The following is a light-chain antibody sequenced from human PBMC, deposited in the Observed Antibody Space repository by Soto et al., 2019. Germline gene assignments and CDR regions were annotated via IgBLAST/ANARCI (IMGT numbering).Light chain of an antibody. CDR1: QSISSY. CDR3: QQSYSTPIT. CDR2: AAS. Sequence: DIQMTQSPSSLSASVGDRVTITCRASQSISSYLNWYQQKPGKAPKLLIYAASSLQSGVPARFSGSGSGTDFTLTISSLQPEDVVTYYCQQSYSTPITLGQGTRLEIK. J-gene: IGKJ5*01. V-gene: IGKV1-39*01.